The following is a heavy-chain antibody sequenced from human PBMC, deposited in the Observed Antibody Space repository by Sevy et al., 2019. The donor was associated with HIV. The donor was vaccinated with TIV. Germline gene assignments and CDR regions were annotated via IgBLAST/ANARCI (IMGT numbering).Heavy chain of an antibody. V-gene: IGHV1-2*04. J-gene: IGHJ4*02. CDR1: GYTFTGYY. CDR2: INPNSGGT. CDR3: AREAWGEELVIDY. Sequence: ASVKVSCKASGYTFTGYYMHWVRQAPGQGLEWMGWINPNSGGTNYAPKFQGWVTMTRDTSISTAYMELSRLRSDDTAVYYCAREAWGEELVIDYWGQGTLVTVSS. D-gene: IGHD6-6*01.